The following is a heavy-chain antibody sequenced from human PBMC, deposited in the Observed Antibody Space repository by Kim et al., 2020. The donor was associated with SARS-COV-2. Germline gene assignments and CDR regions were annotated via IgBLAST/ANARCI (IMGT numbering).Heavy chain of an antibody. D-gene: IGHD3-3*01. Sequence: GESLKISCKGSGYSFTSYWIGWVRQMPGKGLEWMGIIYPGDSDTRYSPSFQGQVTISADKSISTAYLQWSSLKASDTAMYYCARLNRAIRFLGYYYGMDVWGQGATVTVSS. J-gene: IGHJ6*02. V-gene: IGHV5-51*01. CDR3: ARLNRAIRFLGYYYGMDV. CDR1: GYSFTSYW. CDR2: IYPGDSDT.